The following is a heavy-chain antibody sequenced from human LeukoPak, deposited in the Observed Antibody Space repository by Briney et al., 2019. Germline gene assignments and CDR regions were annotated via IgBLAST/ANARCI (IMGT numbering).Heavy chain of an antibody. J-gene: IGHJ4*01. Sequence: SETLSLTCSVSGGSISSYYWSWIRQPPGKGLEWIGRIYTSGDTKYNPSLKSRVTISVGASNNQFSLKLTSVTAADTAVYYCASGDYGAGSPVMRYWGHGTLVIVSS. CDR1: GGSISSYY. CDR3: ASGDYGAGSPVMRY. CDR2: IYTSGDT. V-gene: IGHV4-4*07. D-gene: IGHD3-10*01.